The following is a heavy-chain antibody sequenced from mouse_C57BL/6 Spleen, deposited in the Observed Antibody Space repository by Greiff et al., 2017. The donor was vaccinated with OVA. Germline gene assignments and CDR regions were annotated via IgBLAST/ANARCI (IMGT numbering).Heavy chain of an antibody. CDR3: ARFGDDNYVGDYFDY. J-gene: IGHJ2*01. Sequence: QVQLQQPGAELVKPGASVKMSCKASGYTFTSYWITWVKQRPGQGLEWIGDIYPGSGSTNYNEKFKSKATLTVDTSSSTAYMQLSSLTSEDAAVYYCARFGDDNYVGDYFDYWGQGTTLTVSS. CDR2: IYPGSGST. V-gene: IGHV1-55*01. CDR1: GYTFTSYW. D-gene: IGHD2-1*01.